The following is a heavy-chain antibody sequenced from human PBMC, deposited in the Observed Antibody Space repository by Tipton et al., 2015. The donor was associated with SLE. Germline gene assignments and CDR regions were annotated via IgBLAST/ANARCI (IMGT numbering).Heavy chain of an antibody. CDR1: GGSISDYQ. Sequence: TLSLTCAVSGGSISDYQWCWIRQSPGKGLEWIGHIYYTGSTNYNPSLKSRVTISVDTSKNQLSLKLSSVTAADTAMYYCARLEGYFYSHWFFDLWGRGTLVTVSS. V-gene: IGHV4-59*08. CDR2: IYYTGST. J-gene: IGHJ2*01. D-gene: IGHD2-21*02. CDR3: ARLEGYFYSHWFFDL.